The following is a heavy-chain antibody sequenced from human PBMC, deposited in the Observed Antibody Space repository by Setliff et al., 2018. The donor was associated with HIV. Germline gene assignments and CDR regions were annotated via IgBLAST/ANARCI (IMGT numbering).Heavy chain of an antibody. J-gene: IGHJ6*02. D-gene: IGHD2-21*02. CDR1: GYTFSSYA. CDR3: ARDPSDYYYYYGMDV. Sequence: ASVKVSCKASGYTFSSYAISWVRQAPGQGLEWMGGIIPIFGTANYAQKFQGRVTITTDESTSTAYMELSSLRSEDTAVYYCARDPSDYYYYYGMDVWGQGTTVTVSS. CDR2: IIPIFGTA. V-gene: IGHV1-69*05.